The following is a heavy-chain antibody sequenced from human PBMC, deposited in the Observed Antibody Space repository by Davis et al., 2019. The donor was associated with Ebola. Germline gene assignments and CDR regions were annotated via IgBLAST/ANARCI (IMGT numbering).Heavy chain of an antibody. D-gene: IGHD2-21*01. V-gene: IGHV4-61*01. CDR3: VRTVLIVIPSTVRYFDL. J-gene: IGHJ2*01. Sequence: MPSETLSLTCTVSGGSVSSGSYYWSWIRQVPGKGLEWIGYIYNSGSTYDNPSLKGRVTISIDTSKNQFSLKLSSVTAADTAIYYCVRTVLIVIPSTVRYFDLWGRGTLVTVSS. CDR1: GGSVSSGSYY. CDR2: IYNSGST.